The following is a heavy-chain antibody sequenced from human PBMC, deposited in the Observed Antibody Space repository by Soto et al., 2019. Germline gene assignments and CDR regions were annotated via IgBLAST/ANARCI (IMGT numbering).Heavy chain of an antibody. Sequence: SLLLSRASSGFTFSSYRMSCVRQAPGKGLEGVSSISSSSSYIYYAYSVKVRFTSSIDNAKNSLYLQMNSLRAEDTAVYYCARGDPGYFDYWGQGTLVTVPS. J-gene: IGHJ4*02. V-gene: IGHV3-21*01. CDR2: ISSSSSYI. CDR1: GFTFSSYR. CDR3: ARGDPGYFDY. D-gene: IGHD2-21*01.